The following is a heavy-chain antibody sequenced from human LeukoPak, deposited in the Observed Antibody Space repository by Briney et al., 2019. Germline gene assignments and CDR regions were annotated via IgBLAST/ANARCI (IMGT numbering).Heavy chain of an antibody. CDR1: GFTFSSYA. Sequence: GRSLRLSCAASGFTFSSYAMHWVRQAPGKGLEWVANIKQDGSEKYYVDSVKGRFTISRDNAKNSLYLQMNSLRAEDTAVYYCAREHSSGWYENYYYYYGMDVWGKGTTVTVSS. CDR2: IKQDGSEK. V-gene: IGHV3-7*03. D-gene: IGHD6-19*01. J-gene: IGHJ6*04. CDR3: AREHSSGWYENYYYYYGMDV.